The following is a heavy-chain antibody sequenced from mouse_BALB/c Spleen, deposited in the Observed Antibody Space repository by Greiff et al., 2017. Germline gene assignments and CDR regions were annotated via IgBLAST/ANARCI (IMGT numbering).Heavy chain of an antibody. CDR3: ARGSSYEDYAMDY. J-gene: IGHJ4*01. CDR1: GFTFSSFG. D-gene: IGHD1-1*01. Sequence: EVKLMESGGGLVQPGGSRKLSCAASGFTFSSFGMHWVRQAPEKGLEWVAYISSGSSTIYYADTVKGRFTISRDNPKNTLFLQMTSLRSEDTAMYYCARGSSYEDYAMDYWGQGTSVTVSS. CDR2: ISSGSSTI. V-gene: IGHV5-17*02.